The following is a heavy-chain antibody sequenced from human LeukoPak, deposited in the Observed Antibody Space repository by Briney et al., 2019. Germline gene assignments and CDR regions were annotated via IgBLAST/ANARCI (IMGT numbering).Heavy chain of an antibody. V-gene: IGHV3-48*03. CDR1: GFTFNNFE. Sequence: GGFLRLSCAASGFTFNNFEMNWVRQAPGKGLEWVSYISSSGNTIYYTDSVKGRFTISRDNAKNSLYLQMNSLRAEDTALYFCARGPPNYHDSSGYFYLWGQGTLVTVSS. CDR3: ARGPPNYHDSSGYFYL. J-gene: IGHJ4*02. D-gene: IGHD3-22*01. CDR2: ISSSGNTI.